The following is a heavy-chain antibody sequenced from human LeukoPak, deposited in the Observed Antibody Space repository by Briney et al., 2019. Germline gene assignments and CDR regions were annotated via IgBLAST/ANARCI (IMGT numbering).Heavy chain of an antibody. V-gene: IGHV4-59*12. CDR2: IYYSGST. D-gene: IGHD3-10*01. CDR3: ARGPAYGARSDYLDY. CDR1: GGSISSYY. J-gene: IGHJ4*02. Sequence: PSETLSLTCTVSGGSISSYYWSWIRQPPGKGLEWIGYIYYSGSTNYNPSLKSRVTISVDTSKNQFSLKLSSVTAADTAMYYCARGPAYGARSDYLDYWGRGTLVTVSS.